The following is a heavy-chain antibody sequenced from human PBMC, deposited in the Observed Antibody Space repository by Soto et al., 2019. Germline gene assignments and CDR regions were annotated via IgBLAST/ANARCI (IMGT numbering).Heavy chain of an antibody. V-gene: IGHV3-30-3*01. J-gene: IGHJ4*02. CDR2: ISYDGSNK. Sequence: QVQLVESGGGVVQPGRSLRLSCAASGFTFSSYAMHWVRQAPGKGLEWVAVISYDGSNKDYADSVKGRFTISRDNSKNTLYLQMNSLRAEDTAVYYCARANYYDSSGYYIGEDYWGQGTLVTVSS. CDR1: GFTFSSYA. D-gene: IGHD3-22*01. CDR3: ARANYYDSSGYYIGEDY.